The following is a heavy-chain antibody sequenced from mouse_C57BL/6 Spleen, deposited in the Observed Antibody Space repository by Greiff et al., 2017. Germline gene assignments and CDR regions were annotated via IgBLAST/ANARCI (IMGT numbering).Heavy chain of an antibody. CDR3: AREFDGYFYFDY. Sequence: EVKLVESEGGLVQPGSSMKLSCTASGFTFSDYYMAWVRQVPEKGLEWVANINYDGSSTYSLDSLKSRFIISGDNAKNILYLQMSSLKSEDTATYYCAREFDGYFYFDYWGQGTTLTVSS. V-gene: IGHV5-16*01. CDR2: INYDGSST. D-gene: IGHD2-3*01. J-gene: IGHJ2*01. CDR1: GFTFSDYY.